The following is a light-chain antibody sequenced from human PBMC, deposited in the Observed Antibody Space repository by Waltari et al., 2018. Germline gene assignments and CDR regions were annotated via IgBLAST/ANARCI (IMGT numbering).Light chain of an antibody. J-gene: IGKJ4*01. CDR2: STY. Sequence: EIVLTRPPGTLSLSPGDRASLSCRASQTVSTIALSWYQQKPGQAPRVLIYSTYNRATGIPDRFSGSGSGTDFTLTINRLAPEDFAMYYCQQYDGIVVTFGGGTKVEI. CDR3: QQYDGIVVT. CDR1: QTVSTIA. V-gene: IGKV3-20*01.